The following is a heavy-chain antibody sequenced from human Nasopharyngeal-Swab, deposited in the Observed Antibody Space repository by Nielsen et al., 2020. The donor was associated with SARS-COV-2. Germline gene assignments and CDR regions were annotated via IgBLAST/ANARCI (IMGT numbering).Heavy chain of an antibody. Sequence: GGSLRLSCAASGFIFSVSAIHWVRQASAKGLEWVGRIRSKGNSYATEYAASVEGRFTISRDDSKNTAYLQMNSLITEDTAVYYCTRCGGSCYTGKDYWGQGTLVTVSS. CDR3: TRCGGSCYTGKDY. CDR2: IRSKGNSYAT. CDR1: GFIFSVSA. J-gene: IGHJ4*02. D-gene: IGHD2-15*01. V-gene: IGHV3-73*01.